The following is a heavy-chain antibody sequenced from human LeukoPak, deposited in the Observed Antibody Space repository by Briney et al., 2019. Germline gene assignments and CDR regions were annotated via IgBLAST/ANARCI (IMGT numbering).Heavy chain of an antibody. J-gene: IGHJ4*02. Sequence: PSETLSLTCAVYGGSFSGYYWSWIRQPPGKGLEWIGEINHSGSTNYNPSLKSRVTISVDTSKNQSSLKLSSVTAADTAVYYCARGGVVVVAATLGGGGFDYWGQGTLVTVSS. CDR3: ARGGVVVVAATLGGGGFDY. CDR1: GGSFSGYY. CDR2: INHSGST. V-gene: IGHV4-34*01. D-gene: IGHD2-15*01.